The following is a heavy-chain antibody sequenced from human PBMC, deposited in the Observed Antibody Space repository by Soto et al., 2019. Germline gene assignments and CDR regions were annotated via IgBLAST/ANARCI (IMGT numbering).Heavy chain of an antibody. CDR1: RCSINNNNW. D-gene: IGHD4-4*01. V-gene: IGHV4-4*02. CDR2: LHLGGST. Sequence: SETQSLTCDVSRCSINNNNWWSCVRQPPGGGLEWIGELHLGGSTNYNPSLESRFTFSVDNSKNQFFLKLSSVTAADTAVYYCTKNSADALDYWGQGTLVTVSS. CDR3: TKNSADALDY. J-gene: IGHJ4*02.